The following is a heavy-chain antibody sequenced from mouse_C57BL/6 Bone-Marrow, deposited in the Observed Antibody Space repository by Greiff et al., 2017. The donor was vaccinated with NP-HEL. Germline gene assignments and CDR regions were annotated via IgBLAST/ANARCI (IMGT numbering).Heavy chain of an antibody. CDR3: TTGYDGYPFFAY. J-gene: IGHJ3*01. Sequence: VQLQQSGAELVRPGASVKLSCTASGFNIKDDYMHWVKQRPEQGLEWIGWIDPENGDTEYASKFQGKATITADTSSNTAYLQLSSLTSEDTAVYYCTTGYDGYPFFAYWGQGTLVTVSA. D-gene: IGHD2-3*01. V-gene: IGHV14-4*01. CDR1: GFNIKDDY. CDR2: IDPENGDT.